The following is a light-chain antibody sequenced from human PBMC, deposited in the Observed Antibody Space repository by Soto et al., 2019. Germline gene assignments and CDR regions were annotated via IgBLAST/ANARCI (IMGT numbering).Light chain of an antibody. Sequence: EIVMTQSPATLSLSPGERATLSCRASQSTGRSLAWSQQHPGQAPTLLIYDASTWATDSPARFSGSGSGTEFTLTISSLQSEDFAVYSCQQYNKWPPETWTFGQGTKVEIK. J-gene: IGKJ1*01. CDR1: QSTGRS. CDR2: DAS. CDR3: QQYNKWPPETWT. V-gene: IGKV3-15*01.